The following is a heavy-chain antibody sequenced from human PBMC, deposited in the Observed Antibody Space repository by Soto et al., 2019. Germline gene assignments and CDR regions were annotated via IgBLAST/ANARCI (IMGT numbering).Heavy chain of an antibody. CDR1: GYTFTSYG. D-gene: IGHD3-16*01. Sequence: QVQLVQSGAEVKKPGASVKVSCKASGYTFTSYGISWVRQAPGQGLEWMGWISASNGNTNYAQKLQGRVTMTTDTATSTDNIELSSLRSNDTAVYDCACKRLGGWFVPWGQGTLVTVSS. J-gene: IGHJ5*02. CDR2: ISASNGNT. V-gene: IGHV1-18*01. CDR3: ACKRLGGWFVP.